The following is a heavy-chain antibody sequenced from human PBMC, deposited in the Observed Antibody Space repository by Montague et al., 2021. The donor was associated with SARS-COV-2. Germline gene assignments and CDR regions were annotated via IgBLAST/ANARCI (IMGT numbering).Heavy chain of an antibody. V-gene: IGHV4-39*07. D-gene: IGHD6-13*01. CDR2: IYYSGST. J-gene: IGHJ6*02. CDR3: ARLGRQQLVRLSGMDV. Sequence: SETLSLTCTVSGGSISSSSYYWGWIRQPPGKGLEWIGSIYYSGSTYYNPSLKSRVTISVDTNKNQFSLKLSSVTAADTAVYYCARLGRQQLVRLSGMDVWGQGTTVTVSS. CDR1: GGSISSSSYY.